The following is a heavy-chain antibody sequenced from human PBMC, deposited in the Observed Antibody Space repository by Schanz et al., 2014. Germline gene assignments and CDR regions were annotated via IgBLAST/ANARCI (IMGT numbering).Heavy chain of an antibody. Sequence: VQVVQSGGGLVQPGGSLRLSCASSGFSFTTYAMSWVRQAPGKGLEWVSSISSGGNPYYANSVKGRFGISRDNSENTLYLQMSSLRVEDTAVYYCAKDPRGDKNDRAYYFDYWGQGTLVSVSS. CDR1: GFSFTTYA. V-gene: IGHV3-23*04. CDR2: ISSGGNP. J-gene: IGHJ4*02. D-gene: IGHD3-10*01. CDR3: AKDPRGDKNDRAYYFDY.